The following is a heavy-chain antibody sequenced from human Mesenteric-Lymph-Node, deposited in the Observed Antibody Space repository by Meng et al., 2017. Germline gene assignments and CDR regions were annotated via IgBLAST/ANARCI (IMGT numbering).Heavy chain of an antibody. Sequence: GESLKISCAASGFTFSSYEMNWVRQAPGKGLEWVSSISSSSSYIYYADSVKGRFTISRDNAKNSLYLQMNSLRAEDTAVYYCARTIAARDPGGYWGQGTLVTVSS. CDR1: GFTFSSYE. CDR2: ISSSSSYI. D-gene: IGHD6-6*01. CDR3: ARTIAARDPGGY. J-gene: IGHJ4*02. V-gene: IGHV3-21*01.